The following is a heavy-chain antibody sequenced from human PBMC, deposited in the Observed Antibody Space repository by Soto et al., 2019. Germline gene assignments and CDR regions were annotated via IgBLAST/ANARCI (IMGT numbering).Heavy chain of an antibody. V-gene: IGHV4-61*01. J-gene: IGHJ6*02. CDR2: IYYSGST. Sequence: SETLSLTCTVSGGSVSSGSYYWSWIRQPPGKGLEWIGYIYYSGSTNYNPSLKSRVTISVDTSKNQFSLKLSSVTAADTAVYYCARECRVVTLNLGYYGMDVWGQGTTVTVSS. D-gene: IGHD2-15*01. CDR3: ARECRVVTLNLGYYGMDV. CDR1: GGSVSSGSYY.